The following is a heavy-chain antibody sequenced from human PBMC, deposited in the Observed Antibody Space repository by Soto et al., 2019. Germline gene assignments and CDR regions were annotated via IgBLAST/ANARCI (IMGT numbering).Heavy chain of an antibody. J-gene: IGHJ5*02. V-gene: IGHV6-1*01. CDR1: GDSVSSNSAA. CDR2: TYYRSKWYN. Sequence: PSQTLSLTCAISGDSVSSNSAAWNWIRQSPSRGLEWLGRTYYRSKWYNDYAVSVKSRITINPDTSKNQFSLQLNSVTPEDTAVYYCARDTGYSSGWKNWFDPWGQGTLVTVSS. D-gene: IGHD6-19*01. CDR3: ARDTGYSSGWKNWFDP.